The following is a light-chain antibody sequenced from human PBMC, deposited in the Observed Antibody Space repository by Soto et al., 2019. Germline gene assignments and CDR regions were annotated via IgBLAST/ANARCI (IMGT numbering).Light chain of an antibody. Sequence: QPVLTQSSSASASLGSSVKLTCTLSSGHSSYIIAWHHQQPGKAPRYLMKLEGSGSYNKGSGVPDSFSGSSSGADRYLTISNLQFEDEANYYCETWDSNTRVFGGGTKLTVL. CDR1: SGHSSYI. CDR3: ETWDSNTRV. V-gene: IGLV4-60*02. J-gene: IGLJ2*01. CDR2: LEGSGSY.